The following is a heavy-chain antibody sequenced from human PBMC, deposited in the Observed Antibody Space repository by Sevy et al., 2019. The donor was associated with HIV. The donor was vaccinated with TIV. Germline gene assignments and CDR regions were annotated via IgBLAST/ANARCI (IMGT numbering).Heavy chain of an antibody. CDR1: GFTFSSYS. J-gene: IGHJ3*02. CDR2: ISSSSSYI. Sequence: EGSLRLSCAASGFTFSSYSMNWVRQAPGKGLEWVSSISSSSSYIYYADSVKGRFTISRDNAKNSLYLQMNSLRAEDTAVYYGAGSGTWDAFDIWGQGTMVTVSS. CDR3: AGSGTWDAFDI. V-gene: IGHV3-21*01. D-gene: IGHD1-26*01.